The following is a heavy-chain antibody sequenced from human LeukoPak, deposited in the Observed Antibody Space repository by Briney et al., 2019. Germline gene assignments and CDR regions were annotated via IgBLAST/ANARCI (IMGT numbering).Heavy chain of an antibody. Sequence: PGGSLRLSCAASGFIFDDYGMSWVRQAPGKGLEWVPGINWNGGSTGYADSVKGRFTISRDNAKNSLYMQMNSLRAEDTALYHCAREKRYCSGGSCQRDAFDTWGQGTMVTVSS. J-gene: IGHJ3*02. CDR2: INWNGGST. D-gene: IGHD2-15*01. CDR1: GFIFDDYG. CDR3: AREKRYCSGGSCQRDAFDT. V-gene: IGHV3-20*01.